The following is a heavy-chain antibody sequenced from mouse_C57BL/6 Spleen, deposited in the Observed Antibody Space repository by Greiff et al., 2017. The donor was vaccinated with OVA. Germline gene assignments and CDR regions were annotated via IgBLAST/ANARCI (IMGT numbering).Heavy chain of an antibody. V-gene: IGHV14-2*01. J-gene: IGHJ2*01. CDR3: ARPHYYGSSSFDY. D-gene: IGHD1-1*01. CDR2: IDPEDGET. CDR1: GFNIKDYY. Sequence: EVQLQQSGAELVKPGASVKLSCTASGFNIKDYYMHWVKQRTEQGLEWIGRIDPEDGETKYAPQFMGKATITADTSSNTAYLQLSSLTSEDTAVYYCARPHYYGSSSFDYWGQGTTLTVSS.